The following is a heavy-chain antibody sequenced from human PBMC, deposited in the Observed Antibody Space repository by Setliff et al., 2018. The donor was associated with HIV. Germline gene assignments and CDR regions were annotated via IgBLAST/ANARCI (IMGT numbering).Heavy chain of an antibody. D-gene: IGHD2-21*02. CDR2: MYHTGNT. V-gene: IGHV4-31*03. J-gene: IGHJ4*02. Sequence: PSETLSLTCSVSGGSITTDGYYWSWIRHHPGKGLEWLGYMYHTGNTYYNPSLVSRLVMSLDPSKNQFSLKLNSMTAADTAMYYCAGGRYFRDISDSRFDFWGQGKLVTVSS. CDR1: GGSITTDGYY. CDR3: AGGRYFRDISDSRFDF.